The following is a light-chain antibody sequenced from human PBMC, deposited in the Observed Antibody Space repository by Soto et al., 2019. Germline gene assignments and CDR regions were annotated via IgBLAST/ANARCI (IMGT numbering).Light chain of an antibody. CDR3: QQYNDWPPLT. CDR2: GAS. V-gene: IGKV3-15*01. J-gene: IGKJ1*01. Sequence: EIVMTQSPATLSVSPGERATLSCRASQSVSSNLAWYQQKPGQAPRLLFYGASTRATGIPARFSGFGSGTEFTLTISSLQSEDFAVYYCQQYNDWPPLTFGQGTKVDIK. CDR1: QSVSSN.